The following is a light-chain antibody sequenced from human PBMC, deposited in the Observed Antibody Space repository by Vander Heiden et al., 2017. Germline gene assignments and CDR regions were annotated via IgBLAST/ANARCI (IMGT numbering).Light chain of an antibody. V-gene: IGLV3-21*02. CDR1: DIGSKN. CDR2: DDS. CDR3: QVWDTAGGPWV. Sequence: SYVLTQPPSVSVAPGQTARLPCGGADIGSKNVHGYQQRPGQAPVLVVFDDSDRPSGIPERFSGSNSGNTATLTISNVEAGDEADFYCQVWDTAGGPWVFGGGTKLTVL. J-gene: IGLJ3*02.